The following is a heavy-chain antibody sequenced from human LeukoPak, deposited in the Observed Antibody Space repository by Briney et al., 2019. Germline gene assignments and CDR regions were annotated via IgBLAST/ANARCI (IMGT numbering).Heavy chain of an antibody. J-gene: IGHJ6*02. Sequence: SETLSLTCTVSGGPISSYYWSWIRQPPGKGLEWIGYIYYSGSTNYNPSLKSRVTISVDTSKNQFSLKLSSVTAADMAVYYCARHAEYYYDSSGLFYGMDVWGQGTTVTVSS. CDR3: ARHAEYYYDSSGLFYGMDV. V-gene: IGHV4-59*08. CDR2: IYYSGST. CDR1: GGPISSYY. D-gene: IGHD3-22*01.